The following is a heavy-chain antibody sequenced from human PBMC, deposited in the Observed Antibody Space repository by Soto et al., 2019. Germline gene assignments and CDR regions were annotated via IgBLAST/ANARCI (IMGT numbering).Heavy chain of an antibody. J-gene: IGHJ6*02. CDR3: ARELKEPGSYYYYGLDV. V-gene: IGHV1-69*18. CDR1: GGTFNGFG. Sequence: QVQLVQSGAEVKKPGSSVRFSCQTSGGTFNGFGVAWVRQAPGQGLEWMGTIIPIIATTKYAQNFQGRVTITADASTGTAYMDLSSLRSEDTAVYYCARELKEPGSYYYYGLDVWGLGTTVTVSS. D-gene: IGHD3-10*01. CDR2: IIPIIATT.